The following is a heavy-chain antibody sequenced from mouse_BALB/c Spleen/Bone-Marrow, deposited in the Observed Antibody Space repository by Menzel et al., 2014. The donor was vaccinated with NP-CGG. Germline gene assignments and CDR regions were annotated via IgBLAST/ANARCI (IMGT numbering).Heavy chain of an antibody. V-gene: IGHV1-80*01. CDR1: GYAFSSYW. Sequence: VHLVESGAELVRPGSSVKTSCKASGYAFSSYWMNWVKRRPGQGLEWIGQIYPGDGDTNYNGKFKGKATLTADKSSSTAYMQLSSLTSEDSAVYFCARRYYRYLFAYWGQGTLVTVSA. CDR3: ARRYYRYLFAY. CDR2: IYPGDGDT. J-gene: IGHJ3*01. D-gene: IGHD2-14*01.